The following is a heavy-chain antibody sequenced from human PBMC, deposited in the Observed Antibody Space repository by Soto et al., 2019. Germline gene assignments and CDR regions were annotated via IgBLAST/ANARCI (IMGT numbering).Heavy chain of an antibody. CDR1: GYTFTSYD. J-gene: IGHJ5*02. CDR3: ARGITIFGVVDP. CDR2: MNPNGGNT. Sequence: QVQLVQSGAEVKKPGASVKVSCKASGYTFTSYDINWVRQATGQGLEWMGWMNPNGGNTGYAQKFQGRVTMNRNTSISTAYMELSSLRSEDTAVYYCARGITIFGVVDPGGQGTLVTVSS. D-gene: IGHD3-3*01. V-gene: IGHV1-8*01.